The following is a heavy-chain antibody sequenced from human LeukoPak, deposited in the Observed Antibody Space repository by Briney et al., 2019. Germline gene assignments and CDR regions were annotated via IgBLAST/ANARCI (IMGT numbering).Heavy chain of an antibody. CDR3: ARIDYGGIDY. V-gene: IGHV1-69*02. CDR2: TIPILGIA. Sequence: SVKVSCKASGGTFSSYTISWVRQAPGQGLEWMGRTIPILGIANYAQKFQGRVTITADKSTSTAYMELSSLRSEDTAVYYCARIDYGGIDYWGQGTLVTVSS. CDR1: GGTFSSYT. J-gene: IGHJ4*02. D-gene: IGHD4-17*01.